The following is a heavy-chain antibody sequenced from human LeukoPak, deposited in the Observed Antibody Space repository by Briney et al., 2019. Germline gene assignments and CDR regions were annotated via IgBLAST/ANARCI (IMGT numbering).Heavy chain of an antibody. J-gene: IGHJ4*02. Sequence: ASVRVSCKASGYSFTGNYMHWVRQAPGQGFEWMGWINPNTGGTNYAQKFKGRVLMTRDTSISTAYLELSSLKSDDTAVYYCGYCSRGVCYNYDYWGQGAQVTVSS. CDR1: GYSFTGNY. D-gene: IGHD2-8*01. CDR3: GYCSRGVCYNYDY. V-gene: IGHV1-2*02. CDR2: INPNTGGT.